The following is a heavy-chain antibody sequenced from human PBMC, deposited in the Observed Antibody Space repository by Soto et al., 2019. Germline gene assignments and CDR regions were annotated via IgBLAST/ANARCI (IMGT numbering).Heavy chain of an antibody. Sequence: QLQLQESGPGLVKPSETLSLTCTVSGGSISSSSYYWGWIRQPPGKGLEGIGSIDYSGSTYYNPSLKSRVTISVDTSKNQFPMKLSSVNAADTAEYYCSRHIRRYCSSTSCYQGNFDPWGQGTLVTVSS. V-gene: IGHV4-39*01. CDR1: GGSISSSSYY. D-gene: IGHD2-2*01. J-gene: IGHJ5*02. CDR2: IDYSGST. CDR3: SRHIRRYCSSTSCYQGNFDP.